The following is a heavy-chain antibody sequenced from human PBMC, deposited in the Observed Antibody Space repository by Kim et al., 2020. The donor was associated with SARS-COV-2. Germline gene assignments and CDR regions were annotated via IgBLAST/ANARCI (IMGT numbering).Heavy chain of an antibody. D-gene: IGHD2-21*01. J-gene: IGHJ6*02. CDR3: ARGTPVVIDNYYYYGLDV. CDR1: GGSVSSYY. Sequence: SETLSLTCTVSGGSVSSYYWSWVRQPAGKGLECIGRMYTSGNTNYNPSLRSRVTMSVDTSKNQFSLKLSSVTAADTAVYYCARGTPVVIDNYYYYGLDVWGQGTTVTVSS. V-gene: IGHV4-4*07. CDR2: MYTSGNT.